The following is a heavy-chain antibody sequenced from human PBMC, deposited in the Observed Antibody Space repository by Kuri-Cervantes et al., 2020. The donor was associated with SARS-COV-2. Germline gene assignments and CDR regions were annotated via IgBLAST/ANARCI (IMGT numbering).Heavy chain of an antibody. D-gene: IGHD3-22*01. CDR2: ISSSGSTI. J-gene: IGHJ4*02. CDR1: GFTFSDYY. V-gene: IGHV3-11*01. CDR3: ARDLLNYYDSSGYGY. Sequence: GESLKISCAASGFTFSDYYMSWIRQAPRKGLEWVSYISSSGSTIYYADSVKGRFTISRDNAKNSLYLQMNSLRAEDTAVYYCARDLLNYYDSSGYGYWGQGTLVTVSS.